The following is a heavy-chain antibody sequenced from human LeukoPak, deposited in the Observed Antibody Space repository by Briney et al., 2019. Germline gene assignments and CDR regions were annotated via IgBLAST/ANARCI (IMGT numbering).Heavy chain of an antibody. D-gene: IGHD3-3*01. Sequence: GGSLRLSCAPSVFTFSNYETYWVRKAPGKGLEWVSYISRGGSTTHYADSVRRRFTISRDNAKNSLYLKKNTLRAEDTAAYYCARRVVIVATDYWGQGALVTVSS. J-gene: IGHJ4*02. V-gene: IGHV3-48*03. CDR1: VFTFSNYE. CDR3: ARRVVIVATDY. CDR2: ISRGGSTT.